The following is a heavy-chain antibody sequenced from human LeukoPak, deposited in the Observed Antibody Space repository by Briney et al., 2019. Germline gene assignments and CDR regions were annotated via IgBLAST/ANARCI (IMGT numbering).Heavy chain of an antibody. V-gene: IGHV3-30*18. J-gene: IGHJ6*02. CDR2: ISYDGSNK. D-gene: IGHD3-10*01. CDR1: GFTFGSYG. CDR3: AKDRGSGYYGMDV. Sequence: GGSLRLSCAASGFTFGSYGMHWVRQAPGKGLEWVAVISYDGSNKYYADSVKGRFTISRDNSKNTLYLQMNSLRAEDTAVYYCAKDRGSGYYGMDVWGQGTTVTVSS.